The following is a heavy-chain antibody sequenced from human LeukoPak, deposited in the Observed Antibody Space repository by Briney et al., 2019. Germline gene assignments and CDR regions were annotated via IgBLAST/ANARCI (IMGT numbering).Heavy chain of an antibody. Sequence: GGSLRLSCAASGFTFSSYWMGWVRQAPGKGLEWVANIKQDGSEKYYVDSVKGRFTISRDNAKNSLYLQMNSLRAEDTAVYYCARDGGGSGLQLWFFDYWGQGTLVTVSS. CDR1: GFTFSSYW. D-gene: IGHD5-18*01. J-gene: IGHJ4*02. CDR2: IKQDGSEK. V-gene: IGHV3-7*01. CDR3: ARDGGGSGLQLWFFDY.